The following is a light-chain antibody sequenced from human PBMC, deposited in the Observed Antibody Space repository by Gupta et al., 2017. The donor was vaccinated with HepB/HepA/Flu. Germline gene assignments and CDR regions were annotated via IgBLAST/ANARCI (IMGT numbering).Light chain of an antibody. CDR3: GTWDSRLSVYV. CDR2: DNN. CDR1: SSNNGNNY. V-gene: IGLV1-51*01. Sequence: QSVLTQPPSVSAAPGQKVTISCSGSSSNNGNNYVSWYQQLPGTAPKLLINDNNTRPSGIPARFSGSTSGTLGITGLQTGDEADYYCGTWDSRLSVYVFGTGTKVTVL. J-gene: IGLJ1*01.